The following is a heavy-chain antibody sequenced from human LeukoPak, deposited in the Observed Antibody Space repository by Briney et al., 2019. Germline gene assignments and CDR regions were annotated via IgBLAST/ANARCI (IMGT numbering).Heavy chain of an antibody. D-gene: IGHD3-22*01. Sequence: SETLSLTCAVYGGSFSGYYWSWIRQPPGKGLEWIGEINHSGSANYNPSLESRVTLSLDRSGKQFSLKLKSVTAADTAVYYCARRSSDSTGLWAFDYWGQGTLVTVSS. CDR1: GGSFSGYY. V-gene: IGHV4-34*01. CDR3: ARRSSDSTGLWAFDY. CDR2: INHSGSA. J-gene: IGHJ4*02.